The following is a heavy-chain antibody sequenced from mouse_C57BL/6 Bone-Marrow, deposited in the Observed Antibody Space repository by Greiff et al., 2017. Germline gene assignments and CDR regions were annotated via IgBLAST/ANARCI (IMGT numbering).Heavy chain of an antibody. D-gene: IGHD2-1*01. CDR1: GFNIKDDY. CDR2: IDPENGDT. Sequence: EVQLQQSGAELVRPGASVKLSCTASGFNIKDDYMHWVKQRPEQGLEWIGWIDPENGDTEYASKFQGKATVTADTSSNTAYLQLSSLTSEDTDVYYCRGLLWSLMDYWGQGTSVTVSS. CDR3: RGLLWSLMDY. J-gene: IGHJ4*01. V-gene: IGHV14-4*01.